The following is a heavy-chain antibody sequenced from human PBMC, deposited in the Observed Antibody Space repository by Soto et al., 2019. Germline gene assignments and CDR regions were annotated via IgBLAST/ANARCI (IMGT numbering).Heavy chain of an antibody. V-gene: IGHV3-23*01. CDR2: ISGSGGST. Sequence: GGSLRLSCAASGFTFSSYAMSWVRQAPGKGLEWVSAISGSGGSTYYADSVKGRFTISRDNSKNTLYLQMNSLRAEDTAVYYCAKMKIVLVPAARADWFDPWGQGTLVTVSS. D-gene: IGHD2-2*01. CDR1: GFTFSSYA. CDR3: AKMKIVLVPAARADWFDP. J-gene: IGHJ5*02.